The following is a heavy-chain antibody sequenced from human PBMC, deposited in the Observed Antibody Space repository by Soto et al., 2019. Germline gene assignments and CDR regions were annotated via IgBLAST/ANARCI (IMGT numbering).Heavy chain of an antibody. J-gene: IGHJ5*02. Sequence: SVTLSLTCTVSGGSISSVDYYWSWIRQPPGKGLEWIGYIYYSGSTYYNPSLKSRVTISVDTSKNQFSLKLSSVTAADTAFYYCAKDASGSYYLWFDPWGQGTLVTVSS. V-gene: IGHV4-30-4*01. CDR2: IYYSGST. D-gene: IGHD1-26*01. CDR3: AKDASGSYYLWFDP. CDR1: GGSISSVDYY.